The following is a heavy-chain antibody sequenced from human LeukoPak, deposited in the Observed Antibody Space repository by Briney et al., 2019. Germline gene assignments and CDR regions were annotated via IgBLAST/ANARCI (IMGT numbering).Heavy chain of an antibody. CDR2: IYPGDSDT. Sequence: GEPLKISCKGFGNSFTSYWIGWVRKIPGKGLGWMGIIYPGDSDTRFSPSFQGQVTIEADKSISTAYLQWRSLKASDTAMYYCARRDFSIAVAGTGFDPWGQGTLVTVSS. J-gene: IGHJ5*02. D-gene: IGHD6-19*01. CDR1: GNSFTSYW. V-gene: IGHV5-51*01. CDR3: ARRDFSIAVAGTGFDP.